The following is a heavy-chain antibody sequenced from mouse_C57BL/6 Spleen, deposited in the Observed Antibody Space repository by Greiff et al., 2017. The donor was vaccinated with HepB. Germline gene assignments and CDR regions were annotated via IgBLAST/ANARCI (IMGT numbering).Heavy chain of an antibody. CDR2: SRNKANDYTT. CDR1: GFTFSDFY. D-gene: IGHD4-1*01. Sequence: EVQLVESGGGLVQSGRSLRLSCATSGFTFSDFYMEWVRQAPGKGLEWIASSRNKANDYTTEYSASVRGRFIVSRDTSQSTLYLQMHALRAEDTAIYYCARDAGANWGYFDVWGTGTTVTVSS. V-gene: IGHV7-1*01. J-gene: IGHJ1*03. CDR3: ARDAGANWGYFDV.